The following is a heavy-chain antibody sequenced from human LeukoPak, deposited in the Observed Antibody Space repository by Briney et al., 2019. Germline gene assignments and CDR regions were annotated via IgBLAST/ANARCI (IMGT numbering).Heavy chain of an antibody. CDR3: ARENLIIAAPGTVPYYFDY. CDR1: GYTFTSYA. Sequence: ASVKVSCKASGYTFTSYAMNWVRQAPGQGLEWMGWISAYNGNTNYAQKLQGRVTMTTDTSTSTAYMELRSLRSDDTAVYYCARENLIIAAPGTVPYYFDYWGQGTLVTVSS. CDR2: ISAYNGNT. V-gene: IGHV1-18*01. J-gene: IGHJ4*02. D-gene: IGHD6-13*01.